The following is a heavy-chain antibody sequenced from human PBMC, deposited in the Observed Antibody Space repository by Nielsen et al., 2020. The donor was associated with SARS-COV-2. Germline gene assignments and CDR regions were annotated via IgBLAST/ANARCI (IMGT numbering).Heavy chain of an antibody. J-gene: IGHJ5*02. V-gene: IGHV1-18*01. D-gene: IGHD2-8*01. Sequence: WVRQAPGQGLEWMGWISAYNGNTNYAQKLQGRVTMTTDTSTSTAYMELRSLRSDDTAVYYCARGIVLMVYARWFDPWGQGTLVTVSS. CDR3: ARGIVLMVYARWFDP. CDR2: ISAYNGNT.